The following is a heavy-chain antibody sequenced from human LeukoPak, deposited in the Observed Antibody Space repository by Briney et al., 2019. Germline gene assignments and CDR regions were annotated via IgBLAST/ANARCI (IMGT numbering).Heavy chain of an antibody. Sequence: PGGSLRLSCAASGFTFDDYGMHWVRQAPGKGLEWVSGISWNGGSIGYADSVKGRFTISRDNAKNSLYLQMNSLRAEDTALYYCAKDHLPQWELHSTSFDYWGQGTLVTVSS. J-gene: IGHJ4*02. D-gene: IGHD1-26*01. CDR3: AKDHLPQWELHSTSFDY. CDR1: GFTFDDYG. V-gene: IGHV3-9*01. CDR2: ISWNGGSI.